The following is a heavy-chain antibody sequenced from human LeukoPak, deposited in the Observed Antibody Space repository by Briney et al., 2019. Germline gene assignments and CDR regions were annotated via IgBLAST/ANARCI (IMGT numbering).Heavy chain of an antibody. D-gene: IGHD2-15*01. V-gene: IGHV1-18*01. CDR3: ARDPRYCSGGSCYLNWFDP. J-gene: IGHJ5*02. Sequence: ASVKVSCRASGYTFTSYGISWVRQAPGQGLEWMGWISAYNGNTNYAQKLQGRVTMTTDTSTSTAYMELRSLRSDDTAVYYCARDPRYCSGGSCYLNWFDPWGQGTLVTVSS. CDR1: GYTFTSYG. CDR2: ISAYNGNT.